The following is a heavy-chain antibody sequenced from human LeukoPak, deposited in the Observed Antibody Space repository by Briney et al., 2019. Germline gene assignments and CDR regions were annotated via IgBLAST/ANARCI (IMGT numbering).Heavy chain of an antibody. CDR3: AKLGIVVVVAANDY. V-gene: IGHV3-23*01. CDR2: ISGSGGST. D-gene: IGHD2-15*01. Sequence: GGSLRLSCAASGFTFSSYAMSWVRQAPGKGLEWVSAISGSGGSTYYADSVKGRFTISRDNSKNTLYLQMNSLRAEDTAVYYCAKLGIVVVVAANDYWGQGTLVTVSS. J-gene: IGHJ4*02. CDR1: GFTFSSYA.